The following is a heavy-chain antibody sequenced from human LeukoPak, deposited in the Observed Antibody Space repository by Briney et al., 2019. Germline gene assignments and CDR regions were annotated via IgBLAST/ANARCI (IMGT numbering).Heavy chain of an antibody. V-gene: IGHV1-8*01. D-gene: IGHD3-3*01. J-gene: IGHJ4*02. Sequence: ASVKVSCKASGDTFTTCDVNWVRHATGQGLEWMGWMNPNSGNTGYAQKFQGRVTMTRDTSISTAYMVLSSLRSDDTAVYYCVRTAGIFWSGAYYFDSWGQGTLVTVSS. CDR2: MNPNSGNT. CDR3: VRTAGIFWSGAYYFDS. CDR1: GDTFTTCD.